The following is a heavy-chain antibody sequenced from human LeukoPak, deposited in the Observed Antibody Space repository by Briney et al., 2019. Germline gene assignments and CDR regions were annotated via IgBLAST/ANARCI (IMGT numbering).Heavy chain of an antibody. CDR3: ARGIPAAGTGFDY. CDR2: IIPIFGTA. V-gene: IGHV1-69*06. D-gene: IGHD6-13*01. CDR1: GGTFSSYA. Sequence: GASVKVSCKASGGTFSSYAISWVRQAPGKGLEWMGRIIPIFGTANYAQKFQGRVTITADKSTSTAYMELSSLRSEDTAVYYCARGIPAAGTGFDYWGQGTLVTVSS. J-gene: IGHJ4*02.